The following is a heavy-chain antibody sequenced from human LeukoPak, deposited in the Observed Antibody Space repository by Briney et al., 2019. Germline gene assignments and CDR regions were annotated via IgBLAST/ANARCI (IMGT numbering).Heavy chain of an antibody. J-gene: IGHJ4*02. CDR2: IKTDGSAK. Sequence: GSLRLSFAASGFRVSDYLMTWVRQAPGKGLECVANIKTDGSAKYYPDSVKGRFTVSRDNAKNSLYLQMNNMRVEDTAIYYCTKDLNHDSSGWGQGTLVTVSS. V-gene: IGHV3-7*01. CDR1: GFRVSDYL. CDR3: TKDLNHDSSG. D-gene: IGHD3-22*01.